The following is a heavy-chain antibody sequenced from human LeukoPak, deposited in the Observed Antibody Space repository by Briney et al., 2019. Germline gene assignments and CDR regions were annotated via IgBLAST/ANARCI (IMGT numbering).Heavy chain of an antibody. D-gene: IGHD5-18*01. CDR1: GGTFSSYA. V-gene: IGHV1-69*13. CDR2: IIPIFGTA. CDR3: ASRVGVETAMVLQIRNYYYYYGMDV. J-gene: IGHJ6*02. Sequence: ASVKVSCKVSGGTFSSYAISWVRQAPGQGLEWMGGIIPIFGTANYAQKFQGRVTITADESTSTAYMELSSLRSEDTAVYYCASRVGVETAMVLQIRNYYYYYGMDVWGQGTTVTVSS.